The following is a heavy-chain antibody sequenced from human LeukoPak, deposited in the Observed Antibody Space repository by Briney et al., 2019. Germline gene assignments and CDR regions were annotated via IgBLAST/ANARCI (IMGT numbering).Heavy chain of an antibody. CDR3: APAVATAGRVN. V-gene: IGHV3-7*01. D-gene: IGHD6-13*01. CDR1: GFTFSSYA. Sequence: GGSLRLSCAASGFTFSSYAMSWVRQAPGKGLEWVANIKEDGSEKSYVDSVEGRFIISRDNTKKSLFLQMSSLRAEDTAVYYCAPAVATAGRVNWGQGTLVTVSS. CDR2: IKEDGSEK. J-gene: IGHJ4*02.